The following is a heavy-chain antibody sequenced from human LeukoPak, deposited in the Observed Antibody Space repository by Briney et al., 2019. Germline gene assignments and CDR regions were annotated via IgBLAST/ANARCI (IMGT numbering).Heavy chain of an antibody. D-gene: IGHD6-13*01. J-gene: IGHJ6*03. V-gene: IGHV1-18*01. CDR2: ISAYNGNT. CDR3: ARDISSSWYSGYYYYYMDV. CDR1: GYTFTSYG. Sequence: GASVKVSCKASGYTFTSYGISWVRQAPGQGLEWMGWISAYNGNTNYAQKLQGRVTMTTDTSTSTAYMELRSLRSDDTAVYYCARDISSSWYSGYYYYYMDVWGKGTTVTVSS.